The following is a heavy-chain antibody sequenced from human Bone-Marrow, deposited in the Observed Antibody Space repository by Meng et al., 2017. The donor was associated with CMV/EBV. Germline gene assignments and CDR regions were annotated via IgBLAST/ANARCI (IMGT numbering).Heavy chain of an antibody. CDR2: ISYDGSNK. D-gene: IGHD3-16*01. V-gene: IGHV3-30*04. J-gene: IGHJ4*02. CDR3: ARARGPNY. CDR1: GFTFSSYA. Sequence: GESLKISCAASGFTFSSYAMHWVRQTPGKGLEWVAVISYDGSNKYYADSVKGRFTISRDNSKNTLYLQMNSLRAEDTAVYYCARARGPNYWGQGTLVTVPS.